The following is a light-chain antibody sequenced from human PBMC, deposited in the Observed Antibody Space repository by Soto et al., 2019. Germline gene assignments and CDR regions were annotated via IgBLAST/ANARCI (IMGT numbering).Light chain of an antibody. J-gene: IGKJ4*01. CDR2: DAS. CDR1: QDISNY. CDR3: QQDDSRPLT. Sequence: DIQLTQYPYSLSASVGDRVTITCQASQDISNYLSWYQQRPGKAPKLLVYDASNLEAGVPSRFSGSGSGTYFTFTISTLQSEDVATYYCQQDDSRPLTFGGGTKVDIK. V-gene: IGKV1-33*01.